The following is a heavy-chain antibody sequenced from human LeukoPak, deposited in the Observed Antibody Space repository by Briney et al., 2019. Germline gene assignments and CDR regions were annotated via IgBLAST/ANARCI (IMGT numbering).Heavy chain of an antibody. Sequence: SETLSLTCAVYGGSFSGYHWSWIRQPPGKGLEWIGEINHSGSTNYNPSLKSRVTISVDTSKNQFSLKLSSVTAADTAVYYCATRIAGYRAFDIWGQGTMVTVSS. CDR1: GGSFSGYH. CDR3: ATRIAGYRAFDI. V-gene: IGHV4-34*01. D-gene: IGHD6-13*01. CDR2: INHSGST. J-gene: IGHJ3*02.